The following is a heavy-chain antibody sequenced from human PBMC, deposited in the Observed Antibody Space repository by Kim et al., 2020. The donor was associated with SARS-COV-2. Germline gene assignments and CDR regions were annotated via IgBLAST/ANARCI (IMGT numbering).Heavy chain of an antibody. CDR2: ISSSSSTI. D-gene: IGHD3-10*01. CDR3: ARDQPVTHYYGSGSYYYYGMDV. CDR1: GFTFSSYS. V-gene: IGHV3-48*02. J-gene: IGHJ6*02. Sequence: GGSLRLSCAASGFTFSSYSMNWVRQAPGKGLEWFSYISSSSSTIYYADSVKGRFTISRDNAKNSLYLQMNSLRDEDTAVYYCARDQPVTHYYGSGSYYYYGMDVWGQGTTVTVSS.